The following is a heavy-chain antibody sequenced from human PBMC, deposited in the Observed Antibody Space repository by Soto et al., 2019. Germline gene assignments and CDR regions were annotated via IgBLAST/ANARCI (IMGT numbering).Heavy chain of an antibody. Sequence: RASVKVSCKASGYTFTRYAMHWVRQAPGQRLEWMGWINAGNGNTKYSQKFQGRVTITRDTSASTAYMEPSSLRSEDTAVYYCASSNIVAAPYGMDVWGQGTTVTVSS. CDR3: ASSNIVAAPYGMDV. D-gene: IGHD6-13*01. CDR2: INAGNGNT. CDR1: GYTFTRYA. J-gene: IGHJ6*02. V-gene: IGHV1-3*01.